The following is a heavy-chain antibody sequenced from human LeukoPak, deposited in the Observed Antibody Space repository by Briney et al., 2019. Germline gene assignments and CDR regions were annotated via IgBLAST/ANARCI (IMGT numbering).Heavy chain of an antibody. J-gene: IGHJ4*02. V-gene: IGHV3-23*01. Sequence: GRSLRLSCAASGFTFDDYAMHWVRQAPGKGLEWVSAISGSGGSTYYADSVKGRFTISRDNSKNTLYLQMNSLRAEDTAVYYCAKDMYYFDYWGQGTLVTVSS. CDR1: GFTFDDYA. CDR3: AKDMYYFDY. CDR2: ISGSGGST.